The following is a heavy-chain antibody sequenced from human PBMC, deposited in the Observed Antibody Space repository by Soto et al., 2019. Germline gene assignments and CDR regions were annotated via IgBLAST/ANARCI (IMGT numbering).Heavy chain of an antibody. CDR3: SRSHTYCSGGSCPGADFDY. D-gene: IGHD2-15*01. CDR2: IYYSGST. J-gene: IGHJ4*02. V-gene: IGHV4-39*01. Sequence: LQLQESGPGLVKPSETLSLTCTVSGGSISSSSYYWGWIRQPPGKGLEWIGSIYYSGSTYYNPSLKSRVTISVDTSQNQFSLKLNSVTAADTALYYCSRSHTYCSGGSCPGADFDYWGPGNLGNVSS. CDR1: GGSISSSSYY.